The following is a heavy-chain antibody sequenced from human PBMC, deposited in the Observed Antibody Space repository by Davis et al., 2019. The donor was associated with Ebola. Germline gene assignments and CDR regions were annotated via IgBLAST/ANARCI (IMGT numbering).Heavy chain of an antibody. CDR3: AKEKHSTGSDAFDP. V-gene: IGHV3-30-3*01. CDR2: ISYDGSNK. J-gene: IGHJ5*02. D-gene: IGHD1-1*01. CDR1: GFTFSSYA. Sequence: GESLKISCAASGFTFSSYAMHWVRQAPGKGLEWVAVISYDGSNKYYADSVKGRFTISRDNSKNTLYLQMNSLRAEDTAVYYCAKEKHSTGSDAFDPWGQGTLVTGSS.